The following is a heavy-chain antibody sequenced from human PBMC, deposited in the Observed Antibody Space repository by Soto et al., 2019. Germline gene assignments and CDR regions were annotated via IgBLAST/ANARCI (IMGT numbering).Heavy chain of an antibody. Sequence: EVRLAESGGGLVPPGGSLRLSCVASGLSFSDYWIHWVRQAPGKGLIWVSGIRSGGDTDYADSVKGRFTISRDNAKNTVYLQMNNLRADDTAVYYCGRVDWNAGADWGQGTLVTVSS. D-gene: IGHD1-1*01. CDR1: GLSFSDYW. CDR3: GRVDWNAGAD. CDR2: IRSGGDT. V-gene: IGHV3-74*01. J-gene: IGHJ4*02.